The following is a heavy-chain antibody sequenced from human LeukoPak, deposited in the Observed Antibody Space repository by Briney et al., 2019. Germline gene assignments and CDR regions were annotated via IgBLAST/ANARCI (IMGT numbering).Heavy chain of an antibody. D-gene: IGHD3-22*01. CDR1: GFTFDDYA. CDR2: INWNSGSI. CDR3: AKDPYYGSSGSPFDY. J-gene: IGHJ4*02. Sequence: GGSLRLSCAASGFTFDDYAMHWVRQAPGKGLEWVSGINWNSGSIGYADSVKGRFTISRDNAKNSLYLQMNSLRAEDTALYYCAKDPYYGSSGSPFDYWGQGTLVTVSS. V-gene: IGHV3-9*01.